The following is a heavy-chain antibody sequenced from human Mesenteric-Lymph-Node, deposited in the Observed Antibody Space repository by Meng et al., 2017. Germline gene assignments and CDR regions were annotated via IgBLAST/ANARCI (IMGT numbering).Heavy chain of an antibody. CDR3: ARDRQEVAAFTLSYFDY. V-gene: IGHV1-2*02. D-gene: IGHD6-19*01. CDR1: GYTFTGYY. CDR2: INPNSGGT. J-gene: IGHJ4*02. Sequence: ASVKVSCKASGYTFTGYYMHWVRQAPGQGLEWMGWINPNSGGTNYAQKFQGRVTMTRDTSMSTIYMELSGLTSDDTAVYYCARDRQEVAAFTLSYFDYWGQGTLVTVSS.